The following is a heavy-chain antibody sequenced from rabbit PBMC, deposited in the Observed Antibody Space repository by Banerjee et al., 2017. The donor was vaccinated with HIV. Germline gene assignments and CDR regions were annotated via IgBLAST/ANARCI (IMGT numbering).Heavy chain of an antibody. V-gene: IGHV1S40*01. J-gene: IGHJ6*01. CDR3: ARDTGSSFSSYGMDL. D-gene: IGHD8-1*01. Sequence: QTLEESGGDLVKPGASLTLTCTVSGFSFSSNWMCWVRQAPGKGLEWISCIAGSSSGFTYSATWAKGRFTCSKTSSTTVTLQMTSLTVADTATYFCARDTGSSFSSYGMDLWGQGTLVTVS. CDR2: IAGSSSGFT. CDR1: GFSFSSNW.